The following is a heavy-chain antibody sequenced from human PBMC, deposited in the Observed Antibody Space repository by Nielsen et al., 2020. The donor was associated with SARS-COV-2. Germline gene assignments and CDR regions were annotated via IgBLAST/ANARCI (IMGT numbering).Heavy chain of an antibody. D-gene: IGHD2-15*01. J-gene: IGHJ4*02. CDR2: ISYDGSNK. Sequence: GGSLRLSCAASGFTFSSYAMHWVRQAPGKGLEWVAVISYDGSNKYYADSVKGRFTISRDNSKNTLYLQMNSLRAEDTAVYYCARDLSGVVAATSMADYWGQGTLGTVSS. V-gene: IGHV3-30-3*01. CDR1: GFTFSSYA. CDR3: ARDLSGVVAATSMADY.